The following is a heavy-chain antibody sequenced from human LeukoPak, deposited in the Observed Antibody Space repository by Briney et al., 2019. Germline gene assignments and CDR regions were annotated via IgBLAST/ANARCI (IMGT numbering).Heavy chain of an antibody. CDR2: IYSGGST. J-gene: IGHJ4*02. CDR1: GFTVSSNY. D-gene: IGHD2-15*01. Sequence: GGSLRLSCAASGFTVSSNYMSWVRQAPGKGLEWVSVIYSGGSTYYADSVKGRFTISRDNSKNTLYLQMNSLRAEDTAVYYCARGDCSGGSCYGGYYFDYWGQGTLVTVSS. V-gene: IGHV3-66*01. CDR3: ARGDCSGGSCYGGYYFDY.